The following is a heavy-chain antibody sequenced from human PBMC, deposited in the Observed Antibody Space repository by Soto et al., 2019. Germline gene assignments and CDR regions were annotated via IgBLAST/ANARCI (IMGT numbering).Heavy chain of an antibody. CDR3: ARHPLGSQVVPGGDV. CDR1: VYSFTSYW. D-gene: IGHD2-2*01. Sequence: PGESLKISCKGSVYSFTSYWISWVRQMPGKGLEWMGRIDPSDSYTNYSPSFQGHVTISADKSISTAYLQWSSLKASDTAMYYCARHPLGSQVVPGGDVWGQGTTVTVSS. CDR2: IDPSDSYT. J-gene: IGHJ6*02. V-gene: IGHV5-10-1*01.